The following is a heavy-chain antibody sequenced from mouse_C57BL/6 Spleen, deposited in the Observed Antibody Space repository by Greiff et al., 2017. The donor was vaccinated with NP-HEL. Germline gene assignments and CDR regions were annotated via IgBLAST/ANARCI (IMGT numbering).Heavy chain of an antibody. Sequence: VQLQQSGAELVRLGASVKLSCTASGFNIKDYYMHWVKQRPEQGLEWIGRIDPEDGDTEYAPKFQGKATMTADTSSNTAYLQLSSLTSEDTAVYYCTTFITTVVAPFDYWGQGTTLTVSS. CDR1: GFNIKDYY. V-gene: IGHV14-1*01. J-gene: IGHJ2*01. CDR3: TTFITTVVAPFDY. D-gene: IGHD1-1*01. CDR2: IDPEDGDT.